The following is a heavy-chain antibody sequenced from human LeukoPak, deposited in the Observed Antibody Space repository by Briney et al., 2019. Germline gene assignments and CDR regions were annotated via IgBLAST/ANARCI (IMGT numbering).Heavy chain of an antibody. V-gene: IGHV3-23*01. CDR3: AKGSYYDSSGSFYFDY. CDR1: GFTFSSYA. Sequence: GGSLRLSCAASGFTFSSYAMSWVRQAPGKGLEWVSGISGSGDNTYYADSVMGRFTISRDNSKNTLYVQVNSLGTEDTAAYYCAKGSYYDSSGSFYFDYWGQGTLVTVSS. D-gene: IGHD3-22*01. J-gene: IGHJ4*02. CDR2: ISGSGDNT.